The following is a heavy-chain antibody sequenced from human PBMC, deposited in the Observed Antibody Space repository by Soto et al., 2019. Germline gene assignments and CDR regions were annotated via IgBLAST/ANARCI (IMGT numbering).Heavy chain of an antibody. CDR1: GFTFSSYA. V-gene: IGHV3-23*01. CDR2: ISGSGGST. Sequence: EVQLLESGGGLVQPGGSLRLSCAASGFTFSSYAMSWVRQAPGKGLEWVSAISGSGGSTYYADSVKGRFTISRDNSKNTLYLQMNSLRAEDTAVYYCAKDWATYGSGSYGGMDVWGQGTTVTVSS. J-gene: IGHJ6*02. CDR3: AKDWATYGSGSYGGMDV. D-gene: IGHD3-10*01.